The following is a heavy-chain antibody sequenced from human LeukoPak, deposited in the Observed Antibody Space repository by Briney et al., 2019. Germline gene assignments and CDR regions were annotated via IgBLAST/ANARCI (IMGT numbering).Heavy chain of an antibody. V-gene: IGHV4-34*01. Sequence: SETLSLTCAVYGGSFSGYYWSWIRQPPGKGLEWIGEINHSGSTNYNPSLKSRVTISVDTSKNQFSLKLSSVTAADTAVYYCARPSFKCSSTSCYRCWDVWGQGTTVTVSS. CDR1: GGSFSGYY. D-gene: IGHD2-2*02. CDR3: ARPSFKCSSTSCYRCWDV. J-gene: IGHJ6*02. CDR2: INHSGST.